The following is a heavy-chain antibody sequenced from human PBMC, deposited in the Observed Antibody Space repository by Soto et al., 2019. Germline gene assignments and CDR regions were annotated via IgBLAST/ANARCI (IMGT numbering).Heavy chain of an antibody. CDR1: GGTFSSYA. D-gene: IGHD1-20*01. Sequence: QVQLVQSGAEVKKPGSSVKVSCKASGGTFSSYAISWVRQAPGQGLEWMGGIIHIFCTAHYAQKFQGRVTITADESTSTAYMERSSLSSADTAVYYCAKTPDNDYYGMDVWGQGTTVTVSS. V-gene: IGHV1-69*12. CDR2: IIHIFCTA. CDR3: AKTPDNDYYGMDV. J-gene: IGHJ6*02.